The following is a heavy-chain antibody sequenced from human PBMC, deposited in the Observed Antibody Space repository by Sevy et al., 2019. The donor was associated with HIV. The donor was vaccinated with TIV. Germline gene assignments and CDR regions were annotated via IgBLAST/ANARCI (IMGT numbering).Heavy chain of an antibody. CDR3: AKMEGQLVSEYYFDY. V-gene: IGHV3-21*01. Sequence: GGSLRLSCAASGFTFSSYSMNWVRQAPGKGLEWVSSISSSSSYIYYADSVKGRFTISRDNAKNSLYLQMNSLRAEDTAVYYCAKMEGQLVSEYYFDYWGQGILVTVSS. CDR2: ISSSSSYI. J-gene: IGHJ4*02. D-gene: IGHD6-13*01. CDR1: GFTFSSYS.